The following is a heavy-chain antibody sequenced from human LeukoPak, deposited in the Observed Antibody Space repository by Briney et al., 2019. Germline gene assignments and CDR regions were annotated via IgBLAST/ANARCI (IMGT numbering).Heavy chain of an antibody. Sequence: SQTLSLTCTVSGGSISSGGYYWSWIRQPPGKGLEWIGYIYHSGSTYYNPSLKSRVTISVDRSKNQFSLKLSSVTAADTAVYYCARHKTVTYDVFDLWGRGTMVTVSS. J-gene: IGHJ3*01. CDR1: GGSISSGGYY. V-gene: IGHV4-30-2*01. CDR3: ARHKTVTYDVFDL. CDR2: IYHSGST. D-gene: IGHD3-3*01.